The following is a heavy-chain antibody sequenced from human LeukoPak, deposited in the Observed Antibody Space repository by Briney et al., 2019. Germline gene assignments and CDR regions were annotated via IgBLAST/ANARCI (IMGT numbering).Heavy chain of an antibody. J-gene: IGHJ3*02. Sequence: PSETLSLTCTVSGGSISSYYWSWIRQPPGKGLGWIGYIYYSGSTNYNPSLKSRVTISVDTSKNQFSLKLSSVTAADTAVYYCAKSDNWNYGGLAFDIWGQGTMVTVSS. D-gene: IGHD1-7*01. V-gene: IGHV4-59*01. CDR1: GGSISSYY. CDR3: AKSDNWNYGGLAFDI. CDR2: IYYSGST.